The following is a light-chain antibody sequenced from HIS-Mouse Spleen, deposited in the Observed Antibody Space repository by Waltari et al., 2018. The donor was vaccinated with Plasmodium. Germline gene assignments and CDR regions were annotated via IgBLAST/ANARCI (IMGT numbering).Light chain of an antibody. V-gene: IGKV3-20*01. J-gene: IGKJ2*01. CDR3: QQYGSSPYT. CDR2: GAS. CDR1: QSVSSSY. Sequence: IVLTQSPGTLSLSPGERATLSCRASQSVSSSYLAWYQQKPGQAPRLLIYGASSRATGIPDRCSGSGSVTDFTLTISRLEPEDFAVYYCQQYGSSPYTVGQGTKLEIK.